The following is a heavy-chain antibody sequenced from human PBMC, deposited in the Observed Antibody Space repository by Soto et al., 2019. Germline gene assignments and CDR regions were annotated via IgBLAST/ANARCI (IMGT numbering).Heavy chain of an antibody. V-gene: IGHV4-39*01. CDR2: IYYSGST. Sequence: QLQLQESGPGLVKPSETLSLTCTVSGDSISSSSYYWGWIRQPPGKGLEWIGNIYYSGSTYYNPSLKRRVTISVDTSKNQFSLKLSSVTAADTAVYFCARQEQLVYYYFDYWGQGTLFTVSS. D-gene: IGHD6-6*01. J-gene: IGHJ4*02. CDR3: ARQEQLVYYYFDY. CDR1: GDSISSSSYY.